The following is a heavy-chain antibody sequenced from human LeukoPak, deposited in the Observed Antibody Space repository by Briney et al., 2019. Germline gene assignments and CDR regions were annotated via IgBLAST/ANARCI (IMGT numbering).Heavy chain of an antibody. CDR1: GFTFNTYG. CDR2: IRYDGIHK. Sequence: GGSLRLSCAASGFTFNTYGMNWVRQAPGKGLECVAFIRYDGIHKYYADSVKVRFTISRDNSKNTLYLQMNSLRVEDTAIYYCVKDRGEFWGQGTMVTVSS. J-gene: IGHJ3*01. V-gene: IGHV3-30*02. CDR3: VKDRGEF. D-gene: IGHD3-10*01.